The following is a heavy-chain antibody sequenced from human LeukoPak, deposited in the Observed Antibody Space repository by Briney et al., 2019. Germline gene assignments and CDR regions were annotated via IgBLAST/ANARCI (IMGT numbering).Heavy chain of an antibody. CDR1: GFTFISYA. Sequence: GRSLRLSCAASGFTFISYAMSWVRQAPGKGLEWVSGNRGGGGDTYYADSVKGRFTISRDNSKKTLYLQMSSLRAEDTAVYYCVKDLTVTTVGYFDYWGQGTLVTVSS. D-gene: IGHD4-17*01. J-gene: IGHJ4*02. CDR3: VKDLTVTTVGYFDY. V-gene: IGHV3-23*01. CDR2: NRGGGGDT.